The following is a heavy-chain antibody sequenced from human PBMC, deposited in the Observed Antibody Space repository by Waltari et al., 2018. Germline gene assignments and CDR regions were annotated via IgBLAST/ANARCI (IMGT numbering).Heavy chain of an antibody. CDR2: INHSGST. V-gene: IGHV4-34*02. Sequence: QVQLQEWGAGLLKPSETLSLTCAVYGGSFSDYYWTWIRQPPGEGLEWIGEINHSGSTKSNPPLKRRVTMSVDTSKSQFALKLTSVTAADTAMYYCARTTFYFDSDGSYYVYSSDYWGQGALVTVSS. CDR3: ARTTFYFDSDGSYYVYSSDY. J-gene: IGHJ4*02. CDR1: GGSFSDYY. D-gene: IGHD3-22*01.